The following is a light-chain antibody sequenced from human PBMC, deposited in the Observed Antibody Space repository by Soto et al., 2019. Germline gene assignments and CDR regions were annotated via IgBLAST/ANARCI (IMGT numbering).Light chain of an antibody. CDR3: QQRNNYVT. CDR1: QGISRY. J-gene: IGKJ3*01. Sequence: DIQLTQSPSFLSASVGDRVTITCRASQGISRYLAWYQQKPGKAPKLLIYAASTLQSGVPSRFSGSGSGTEFTLTISSLQPEDFATYYCQQRNNYVTFGPGTKVDIK. CDR2: AAS. V-gene: IGKV1-9*01.